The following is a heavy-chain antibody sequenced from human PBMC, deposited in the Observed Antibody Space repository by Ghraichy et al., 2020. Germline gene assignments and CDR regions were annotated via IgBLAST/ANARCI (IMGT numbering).Heavy chain of an antibody. CDR1: GFLFSSSA. D-gene: IGHD1-26*01. CDR3: AKDMDGGSYYELEH. J-gene: IGHJ4*02. Sequence: GGPLRLSCAASGFLFSSSALNWVRQAPGKGLEWVSGISPGGGLTYYADSVKGRFTISRDNSDSTVYLQMNSLRVEDTAMYYCAKDMDGGSYYELEHWGQGVLVTVSS. CDR2: ISPGGGLT. V-gene: IGHV3-23*01.